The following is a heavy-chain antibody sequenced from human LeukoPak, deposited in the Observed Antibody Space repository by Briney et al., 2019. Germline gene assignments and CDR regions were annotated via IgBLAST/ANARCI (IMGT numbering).Heavy chain of an antibody. D-gene: IGHD6-19*01. CDR3: ARTPRIAVVDVYYMDV. J-gene: IGHJ6*03. Sequence: GRSLRLSCAASGFTFSSYGMHWVRQAPGKGLEWVAVISYDGSNKYYADSVKGRFTISRDNSKNTLYLQMNSLRAEDTAVYYCARTPRIAVVDVYYMDVWGKGTTVTVSS. V-gene: IGHV3-30*03. CDR1: GFTFSSYG. CDR2: ISYDGSNK.